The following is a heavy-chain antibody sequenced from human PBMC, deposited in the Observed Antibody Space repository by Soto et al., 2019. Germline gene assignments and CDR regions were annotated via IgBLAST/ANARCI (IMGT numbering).Heavy chain of an antibody. CDR2: INPNSGGT. V-gene: IGHV1-2*04. CDR3: ARGSMVGAHGSGTSVFGYYYGMDV. J-gene: IGHJ6*02. CDR1: GYTFTGYY. Sequence: ASVKVSCKASGYTFTGYYMHWVRQAPGQGLEWVGWINPNSGGTNYAQKFQGWVTMTRDTSISTAYMELSRLRSDDTAVYYCARGSMVGAHGSGTSVFGYYYGMDVWGQGTTVTVSS. D-gene: IGHD3-10*01.